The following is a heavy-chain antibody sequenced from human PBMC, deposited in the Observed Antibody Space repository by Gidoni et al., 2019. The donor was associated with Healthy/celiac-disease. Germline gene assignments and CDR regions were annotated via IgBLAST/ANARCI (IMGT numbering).Heavy chain of an antibody. V-gene: IGHV4-38-2*02. J-gene: IGHJ4*02. CDR3: ARDHSNSGVGY. D-gene: IGHD4-4*01. CDR1: GSSISSGYY. CDR2: IYHSGST. Sequence: QVQLQESGPGLVKPSATLSLTCAVSGSSISSGYYWGWIRQPPGKGLEWIGSIYHSGSTYYNPSLKSRVTISVDTSKNQFSLKLSSVTAADTAVYYCARDHSNSGVGYWGQGTLVTVSS.